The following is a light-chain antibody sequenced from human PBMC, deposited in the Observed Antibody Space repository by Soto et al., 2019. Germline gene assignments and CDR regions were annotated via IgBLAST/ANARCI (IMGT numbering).Light chain of an antibody. CDR3: QQYGGSTRT. J-gene: IGKJ1*01. V-gene: IGKV3-20*01. Sequence: IVLTQSPGTLSLSPGERATLSCRASQSVTTQLAWYQQKPGQAPRLIIHGASSRATGVPDRITSSGSGTDFTLSISRLAPEDFAVYYCQQYGGSTRTFGQGTKVEIK. CDR1: QSVTTQ. CDR2: GAS.